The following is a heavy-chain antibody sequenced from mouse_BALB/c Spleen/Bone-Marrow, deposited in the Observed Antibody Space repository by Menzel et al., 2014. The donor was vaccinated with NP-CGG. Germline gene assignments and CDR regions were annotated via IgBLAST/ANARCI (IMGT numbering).Heavy chain of an antibody. V-gene: IGHV1S81*02. J-gene: IGHJ4*01. D-gene: IGHD1-1*01. CDR1: GYTFTGYW. CDR3: ARLIYGSSYIVDF. CDR2: VNPSNGRT. Sequence: VKLVESGAELVKPGASVKLSCKASGYTFTGYWMHLVKQRPGQGLEWIGEVNPSNGRTNYNEKFKSMATLTVDKSSSTAYMQLSSLTSEDSAVFYCARLIYGSSYIVDFWGQGTSVTVSS.